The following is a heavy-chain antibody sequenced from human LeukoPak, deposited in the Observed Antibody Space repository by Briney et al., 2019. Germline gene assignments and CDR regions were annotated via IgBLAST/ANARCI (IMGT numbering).Heavy chain of an antibody. Sequence: PGGSLRLSCAASGFTFNTHGMNWVRQAPGKGLGWVSGIGSSGTTTYYADSLKGRFTISRDNSKNTLYLQMDSLRAEDTALYYCAKGRGGITVTGARYLDLWGRGTLVIVSS. CDR2: IGSSGTTT. CDR3: AKGRGGITVTGARYLDL. V-gene: IGHV3-23*01. J-gene: IGHJ2*01. D-gene: IGHD6-13*01. CDR1: GFTFNTHG.